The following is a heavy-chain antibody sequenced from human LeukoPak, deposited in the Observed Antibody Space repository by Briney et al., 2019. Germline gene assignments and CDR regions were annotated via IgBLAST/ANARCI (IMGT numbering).Heavy chain of an antibody. CDR3: ARVALVADYFDY. CDR1: GFTFSSYA. CDR2: ISSNGGST. J-gene: IGHJ4*02. V-gene: IGHV3-64*02. D-gene: IGHD3-16*02. Sequence: PGGSLRLSCAASGFTFSSYAMHWVRQAPGKGLEYVSAISSNGGSTYYADSVKGRFTISRDNSKNTLYLQMGSLRAEDMAVYYCARVALVADYFDYWGQGTLVTVSS.